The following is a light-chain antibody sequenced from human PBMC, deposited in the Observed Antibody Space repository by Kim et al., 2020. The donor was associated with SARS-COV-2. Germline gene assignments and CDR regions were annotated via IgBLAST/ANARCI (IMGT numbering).Light chain of an antibody. CDR1: QSVLYTSDNKNY. Sequence: DIVMTQSPDSLAVSLGERATINFKSSQSVLYTSDNKNYLAWYQQKPGQPPKLLISWASARESGVPDRFTGSGSGTDFTLTISNLQAEDVAVYYCQQFYTTPLTFGGGTKVDIK. CDR2: WAS. V-gene: IGKV4-1*01. CDR3: QQFYTTPLT. J-gene: IGKJ4*01.